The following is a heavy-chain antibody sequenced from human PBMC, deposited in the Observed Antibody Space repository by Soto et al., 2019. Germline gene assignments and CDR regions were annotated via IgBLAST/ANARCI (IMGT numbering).Heavy chain of an antibody. Sequence: PSETLSLTCSVSGGSISSYYWSWIRQPPGKALEWIGWIFYTGNTLYNPSLKSRVLISVDTSNNQFSLKLTSVNAADTAIYYCTRGGDPYKTGHWGQGTLVTVSS. CDR2: IFYTGNT. CDR1: GGSISSYY. CDR3: TRGGDPYKTGH. J-gene: IGHJ4*02. D-gene: IGHD2-21*01. V-gene: IGHV4-59*01.